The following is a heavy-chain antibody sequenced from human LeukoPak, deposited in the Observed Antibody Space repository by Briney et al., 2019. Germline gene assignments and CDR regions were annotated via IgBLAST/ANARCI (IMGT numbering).Heavy chain of an antibody. CDR2: IHSSGRI. V-gene: IGHV4-4*07. CDR1: GDSISNYY. D-gene: IGHD6-6*01. CDR3: ATTTYSSSSGRPLLN. Sequence: SETLSLTCTVSGDSISNYYWSWIRQSAGKGLEWIGRIHSSGRINYNPSLKSRLTLSADMSKNQFFLNLTSMTAADTAVYYCATTTYSSSSGRPLLNWGQGTMVTVSS. J-gene: IGHJ3*01.